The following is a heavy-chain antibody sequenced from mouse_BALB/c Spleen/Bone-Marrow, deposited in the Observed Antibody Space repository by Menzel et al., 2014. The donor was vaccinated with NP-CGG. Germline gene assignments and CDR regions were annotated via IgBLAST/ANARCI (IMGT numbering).Heavy chain of an antibody. V-gene: IGHV1S41*01. D-gene: IGHD2-4*01. CDR1: GYTFTSYW. J-gene: IGHJ1*01. Sequence: DLVKPGASVKLSCKASGYTFTSYWINWIKQRPGQGLEWIGRFAPGSGNTYYNEMFKGKATLTVDTSSSTAYIQLSSLSSEDSAVYFCARARSTVITTWYFDVWRAGPAVRVSS. CDR3: ARARSTVITTWYFDV. CDR2: FAPGSGNT.